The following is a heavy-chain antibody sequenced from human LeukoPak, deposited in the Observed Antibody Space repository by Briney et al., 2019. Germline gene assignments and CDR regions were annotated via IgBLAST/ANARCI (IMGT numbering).Heavy chain of an antibody. CDR3: ARGIAQNGFDP. Sequence: ASVKVSCKAPGYSFTGYYIHWVRQAPGQGLEWMGRINPNSGGTNYAQKFQGRVTLTTDTSISTAYMELSRLRSDDTAVYYCARGIAQNGFDPWGQGTLVTVSS. D-gene: IGHD6-13*01. CDR2: INPNSGGT. CDR1: GYSFTGYY. V-gene: IGHV1-2*06. J-gene: IGHJ5*02.